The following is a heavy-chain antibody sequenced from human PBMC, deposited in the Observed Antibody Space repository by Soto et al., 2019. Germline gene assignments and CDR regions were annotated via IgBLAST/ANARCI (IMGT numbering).Heavy chain of an antibody. Sequence: QVQLVESGGGVVQPGRSLRLSCAASGFTFSSYAMHWVRQAPGKGLEWVAVISYDGSNKYYADSVKGRFTISRDNSKNRLYLQMNSLRAEDAAVYYCAEDLTDIVVVVAATGGLDYWGQGTLVTVSS. D-gene: IGHD2-15*01. CDR3: AEDLTDIVVVVAATGGLDY. J-gene: IGHJ4*02. CDR1: GFTFSSYA. V-gene: IGHV3-30-3*01. CDR2: ISYDGSNK.